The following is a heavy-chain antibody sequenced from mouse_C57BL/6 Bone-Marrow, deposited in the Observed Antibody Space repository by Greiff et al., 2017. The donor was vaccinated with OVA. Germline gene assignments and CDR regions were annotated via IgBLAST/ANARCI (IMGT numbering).Heavy chain of an antibody. CDR2: IYPGDGDT. D-gene: IGHD3-2*02. CDR3: ARSAAQYDY. Sequence: VQLQQSGPELVKPGASVKISCKASGYAFSSSWMNWVKQRPGKGLEWIGRIYPGDGDTNYNGKFKGKATLTADKSSSTAYMQLSSLTSEDSAVYFCARSAAQYDYWGQGTTHTVSS. CDR1: GYAFSSSW. V-gene: IGHV1-82*01. J-gene: IGHJ2*01.